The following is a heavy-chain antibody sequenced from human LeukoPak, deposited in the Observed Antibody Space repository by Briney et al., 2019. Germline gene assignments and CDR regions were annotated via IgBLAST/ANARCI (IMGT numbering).Heavy chain of an antibody. J-gene: IGHJ4*02. CDR1: GFSFSDYW. D-gene: IGHD1-7*01. V-gene: IGHV3-7*01. Sequence: PGGSLRVSCAASGFSFSDYWMTWVRQAPGTGLEWVAHIKQDGSEKYYVDYIKGRFTISRDNAKNLVYLQMNSLRAEDTAVYYCARGWNYAFRYDYWGQGTLVTVSS. CDR3: ARGWNYAFRYDY. CDR2: IKQDGSEK.